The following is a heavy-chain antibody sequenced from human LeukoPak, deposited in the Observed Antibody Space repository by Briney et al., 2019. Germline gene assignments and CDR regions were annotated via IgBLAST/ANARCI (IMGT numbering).Heavy chain of an antibody. CDR3: ARSHPPYSSSSVGHWFDP. Sequence: GASVKVSCKASGYTFTSYDINWVRQATGQGLEWMGWMNPNSGNTGYAQKFQGRVTITRNTSISTAYMELSSLRSEDTAVYYCARSHPPYSSSSVGHWFDPWGQGTLVTVSS. CDR1: GYTFTSYD. J-gene: IGHJ5*02. V-gene: IGHV1-8*03. D-gene: IGHD6-6*01. CDR2: MNPNSGNT.